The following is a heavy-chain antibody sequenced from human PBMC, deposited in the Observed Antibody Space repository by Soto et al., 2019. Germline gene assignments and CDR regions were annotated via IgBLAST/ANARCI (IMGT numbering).Heavy chain of an antibody. V-gene: IGHV4-39*01. CDR3: ALGRIQLWSPIFDY. CDR2: IYYSGST. D-gene: IGHD5-18*01. CDR1: GGSISSSSYY. Sequence: PSETLSLTCTVSGGSISSSSYYWGWIRQPPGKGLEWIESIYYSGSTYYNPSLKSRVTISVDTSKNQFSLKLSSVTAADTAVYYCALGRIQLWSPIFDYWGQGTLVTVSS. J-gene: IGHJ4*02.